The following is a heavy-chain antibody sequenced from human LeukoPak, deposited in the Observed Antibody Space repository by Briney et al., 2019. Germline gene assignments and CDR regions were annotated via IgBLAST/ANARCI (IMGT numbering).Heavy chain of an antibody. CDR1: GFTFSGSA. CDR3: TITGSSLGDY. CDR2: IRSKANSYAT. V-gene: IGHV3-73*01. J-gene: IGHJ4*02. D-gene: IGHD3-10*01. Sequence: GGSLRLSCAASGFTFSGSAMHWVRQASGKGLEWVGRIRSKANSYATAYAASVKGRFTISRDDSKNTAYLQMNSLKTEDTAVYYCTITGSSLGDYWGQGTLVTVSS.